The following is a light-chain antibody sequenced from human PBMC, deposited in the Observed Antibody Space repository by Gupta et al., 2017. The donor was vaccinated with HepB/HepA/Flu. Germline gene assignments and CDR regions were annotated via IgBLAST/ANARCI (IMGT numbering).Light chain of an antibody. CDR2: EAS. CDR3: QNYNSYSET. Sequence: DIQMTQSPSTLAASVGDRVTITCRASQIIDKWLAWYQQKPGKAPKVLIYEASRLGRGVPSRFRGGGSGAEFTLPIRGLQAGGFATYYCQNYNSYSETFGQGTKVEIK. V-gene: IGKV1-5*03. J-gene: IGKJ1*01. CDR1: QIIDKW.